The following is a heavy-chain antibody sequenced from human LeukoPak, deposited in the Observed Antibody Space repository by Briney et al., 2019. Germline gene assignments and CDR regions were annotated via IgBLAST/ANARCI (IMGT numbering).Heavy chain of an antibody. CDR1: GSMYNYY. Sequence: PSETLSLTCTVSGSMYNYYWSWIRQPPGEGLEWIGWIHYNGNTNYNPSLKSRVTMSLDTSENQVSLKLNSVTAADTAVYYCARHISSGGTYAHFDYWGQGTQVTVSS. CDR3: ARHISSGGTYAHFDY. V-gene: IGHV4-59*08. CDR2: IHYNGNT. J-gene: IGHJ4*02. D-gene: IGHD1-26*01.